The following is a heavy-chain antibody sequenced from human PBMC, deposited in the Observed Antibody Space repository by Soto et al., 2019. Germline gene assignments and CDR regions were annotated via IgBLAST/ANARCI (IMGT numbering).Heavy chain of an antibody. J-gene: IGHJ5*02. V-gene: IGHV4-28*01. D-gene: IGHD2-2*01. CDR2: IYYSGST. CDR1: GYSISSSNW. CDR3: ARLGYCSSTSCYADWFDP. Sequence: PSETLSLTCAVSGYSISSSNWWGWIRQPPGKELEWIGYIYYSGSTNYNPSLKSRVTISVDTSKNQFSLKLSSVTAADTAVYYCARLGYCSSTSCYADWFDPWGQGTQVTVSS.